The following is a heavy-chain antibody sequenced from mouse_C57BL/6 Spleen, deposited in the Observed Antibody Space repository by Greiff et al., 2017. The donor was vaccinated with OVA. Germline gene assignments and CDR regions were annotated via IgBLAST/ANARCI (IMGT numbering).Heavy chain of an antibody. CDR1: GFTFTDYY. J-gene: IGHJ4*01. V-gene: IGHV7-3*01. CDR2: IRNKANGYTT. Sequence: EVKVVESGGGLVQPGGSLSLSCAASGFTFTDYYMSWVRQPPGKALEWLGFIRNKANGYTTEYSASVKGRFTISRDNSQSILYLQMNALRAEDSATYYCARYKGGNYAMDYWGQGTSVTVSS. CDR3: ARYKGGNYAMDY.